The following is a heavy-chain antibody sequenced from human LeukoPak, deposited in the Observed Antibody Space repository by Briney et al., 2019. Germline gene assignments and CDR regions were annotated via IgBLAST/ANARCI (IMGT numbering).Heavy chain of an antibody. CDR2: IYYSGSA. D-gene: IGHD3-22*01. Sequence: SETLSLTCTASGCSVRSGSYYWAWLGQVLGKGLKCIGSIYYSGSAYYSPSIATRVTISIATSTNHLSLKLSCLCSPGTSVSYCGKRDDSGGNLVDLWGQGTLVTVS. J-gene: IGHJ4*02. V-gene: IGHV4-39*02. CDR1: GCSVRSGSYY. CDR3: GKRDDSGGNLVDL.